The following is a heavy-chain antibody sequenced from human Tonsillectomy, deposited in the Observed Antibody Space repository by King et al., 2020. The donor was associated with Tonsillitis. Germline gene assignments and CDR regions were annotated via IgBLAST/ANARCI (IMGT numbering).Heavy chain of an antibody. CDR1: GGSISSSNSY. D-gene: IGHD6-13*01. J-gene: IGHJ4*02. V-gene: IGHV4-39*01. CDR3: APHNAYSSSWYVGGHFDY. Sequence: LQLQESGPGLVKPSETLSLTCTVSGGSISSSNSYWGWIRQPPGKGLEWIGSIYNSGSTYYNSSLKSRVTISVDTSKNQFSLKLSSVTAADTAVYYCAPHNAYSSSWYVGGHFDYWGQGTLVTVSS. CDR2: IYNSGST.